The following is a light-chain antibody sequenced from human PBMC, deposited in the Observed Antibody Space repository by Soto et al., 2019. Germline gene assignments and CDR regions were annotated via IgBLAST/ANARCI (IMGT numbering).Light chain of an antibody. J-gene: IGLJ1*01. V-gene: IGLV2-14*01. CDR1: SGDIGNYIY. CDR3: TSYRSSSSTYV. Sequence: QSVLSQPASVSGSPGQSITISCTGTSGDIGNYIYVSWYQHYPGKAPRLLIYEVYNRPSGVSNRFSGSKSGDTASLTISGLQAEDEGDYYCTSYRSSSSTYVFGTGTKVTVL. CDR2: EVY.